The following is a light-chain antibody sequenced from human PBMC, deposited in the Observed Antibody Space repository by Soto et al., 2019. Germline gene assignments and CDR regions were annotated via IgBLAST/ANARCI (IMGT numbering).Light chain of an antibody. J-gene: IGKJ1*01. Sequence: DIQMTQSPSSLSASVGDRVTITCRASQRISSWLAWYQQKPGKAPKLLISDASSLETGVPSRFSGSGSGTKFTLTIASLQPDDFATYYCQQYETFSGTFGPGTKVDIK. V-gene: IGKV1-5*01. CDR1: QRISSW. CDR3: QQYETFSGT. CDR2: DAS.